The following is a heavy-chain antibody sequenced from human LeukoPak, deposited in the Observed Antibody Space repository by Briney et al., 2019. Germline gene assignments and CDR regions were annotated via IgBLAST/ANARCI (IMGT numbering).Heavy chain of an antibody. CDR3: ARDRDDILTGYPWFDP. D-gene: IGHD3-9*01. Sequence: PGGSLRLSCAASGFTFSSYAMHWVRQAPGKGLEGVAVISYDGSNKYYADSVKGRFTISRDNSKNTLYLQMNSLRDEDTAVYYCARDRDDILTGYPWFDPWGQGTLVTVSS. CDR2: ISYDGSNK. CDR1: GFTFSSYA. J-gene: IGHJ5*02. V-gene: IGHV3-30-3*01.